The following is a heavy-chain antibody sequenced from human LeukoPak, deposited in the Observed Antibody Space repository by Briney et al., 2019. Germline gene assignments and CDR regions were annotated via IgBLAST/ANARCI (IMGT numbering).Heavy chain of an antibody. V-gene: IGHV5-51*01. Sequence: GESLKISCKGSGYNFNSDWIAWVRQMPGKGLEWMGIIFPGDPDTRYSPSFQGQVTISADKSISTAYLRWSSLKASDTAMYYCARMTSDWYFDYWGQGTLVTVSS. J-gene: IGHJ4*02. D-gene: IGHD6-19*01. CDR2: IFPGDPDT. CDR1: GYNFNSDW. CDR3: ARMTSDWYFDY.